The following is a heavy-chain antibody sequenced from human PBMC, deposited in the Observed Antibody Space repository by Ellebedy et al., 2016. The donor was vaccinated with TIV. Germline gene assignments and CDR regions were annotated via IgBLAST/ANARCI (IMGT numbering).Heavy chain of an antibody. V-gene: IGHV4-59*08. D-gene: IGHD3-22*01. CDR3: ARSHSYNSRDAFDI. J-gene: IGHJ3*02. Sequence: SETLSLTXTASGDSISSYYWSWIRQPPGKALEWLGHIYYSGTTNYNPSLKSRVTISVDTSRNQLSLKLSSVTAADTAVHYCARSHSYNSRDAFDIWGQGTMVTVSS. CDR1: GDSISSYY. CDR2: IYYSGTT.